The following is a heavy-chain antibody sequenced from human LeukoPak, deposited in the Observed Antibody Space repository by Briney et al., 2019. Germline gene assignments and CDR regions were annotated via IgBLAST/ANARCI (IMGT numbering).Heavy chain of an antibody. Sequence: SETLSLTCTVSGGSISGYYWSWIRQPPGKGLEWIGYIYYSGSTNYNPSLKSRVTISVDTSKNQFSLKLSSVTAADTAVYYCARLGAFDIWGQGTMVTVSS. CDR1: GGSISGYY. V-gene: IGHV4-59*01. CDR2: IYYSGST. CDR3: ARLGAFDI. J-gene: IGHJ3*02.